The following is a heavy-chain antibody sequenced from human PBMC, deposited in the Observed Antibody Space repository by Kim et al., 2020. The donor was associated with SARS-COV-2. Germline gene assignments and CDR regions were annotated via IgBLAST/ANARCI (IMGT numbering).Heavy chain of an antibody. Sequence: DSVEGRFTISRDNAKNSLYLQMNSLRAEDTAVYYCARISPGGAAAGASGYWGQGTLVTVSS. D-gene: IGHD6-13*01. V-gene: IGHV3-11*06. CDR3: ARISPGGAAAGASGY. J-gene: IGHJ4*02.